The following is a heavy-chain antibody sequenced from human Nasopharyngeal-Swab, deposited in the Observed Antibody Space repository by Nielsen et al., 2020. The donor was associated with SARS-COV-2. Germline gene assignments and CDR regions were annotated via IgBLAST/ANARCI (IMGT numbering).Heavy chain of an antibody. J-gene: IGHJ6*02. D-gene: IGHD1-26*01. Sequence: SETLSLTCTVSGGSISSYYCSWIRQPPGKGLEWIGYIYYSGSTNYNPSLKSRVTISVDTSKNQFSLQLRSVTAADTAVYYCARHGKRSYGGMDVWGQGTTVTVSS. CDR3: ARHGKRSYGGMDV. CDR2: IYYSGST. CDR1: GGSISSYY. V-gene: IGHV4-59*08.